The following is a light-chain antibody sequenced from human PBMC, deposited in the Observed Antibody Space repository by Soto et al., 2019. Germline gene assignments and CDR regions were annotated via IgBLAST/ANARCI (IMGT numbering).Light chain of an antibody. Sequence: EIVLTQSPGTLSLSPGERGTLSCRASQNLGTLYLAWFQQKSGQAPRLLIYSASRRATGIPDRFTGSGSGTDFTLTINRVEPEDFALYYCHQRQSWPRTFGQGTKVDIK. CDR3: HQRQSWPRT. V-gene: IGKV3-20*01. J-gene: IGKJ1*01. CDR2: SAS. CDR1: QNLGTLY.